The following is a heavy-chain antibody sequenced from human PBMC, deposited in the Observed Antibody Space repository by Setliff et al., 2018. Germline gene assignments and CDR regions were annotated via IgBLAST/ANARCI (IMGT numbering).Heavy chain of an antibody. CDR3: AKPQGDAVAGRIAGYFDY. Sequence: GGSLRLSCAASGFTFSNYAMSWVRQAPGKGLEWVSAISGSGAISYADSVKGRFTVSRDKTKNLVYLQMDSLRADDTAVYYCAKPQGDAVAGRIAGYFDYWGQGTLVTVSS. V-gene: IGHV3-23*01. CDR2: ISGSGAI. J-gene: IGHJ4*02. CDR1: GFTFSNYA. D-gene: IGHD6-19*01.